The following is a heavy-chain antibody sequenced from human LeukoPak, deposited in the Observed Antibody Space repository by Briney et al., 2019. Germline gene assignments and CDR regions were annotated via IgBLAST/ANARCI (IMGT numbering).Heavy chain of an antibody. CDR3: ARDPYYYDSSGYYKVIHAFDI. CDR1: GGSISSSNW. Sequence: PSGTLSLTCTVSGGSISSSNWWSWVRQPPGKGLEWIGEIYHSGSTNYNPSLKSRVTISVDKSKNQFSLKLSSVTAADTAVYYCARDPYYYDSSGYYKVIHAFDIWGQGTMVTVSS. CDR2: IYHSGST. V-gene: IGHV4-4*02. J-gene: IGHJ3*02. D-gene: IGHD3-22*01.